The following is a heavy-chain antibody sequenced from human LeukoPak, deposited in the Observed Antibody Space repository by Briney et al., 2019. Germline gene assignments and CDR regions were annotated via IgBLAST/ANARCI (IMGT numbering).Heavy chain of an antibody. CDR1: GYTFTGYY. J-gene: IGHJ4*02. CDR3: ARDRRLNSGNYYLRGIFDY. CDR2: INPNSGGT. D-gene: IGHD1-26*01. Sequence: GAPVKVSCKASGYTFTGYYMHWVRQAPGQGLEWMGWINPNSGGTNYAQKFQGRVTMTRDTSISTAYMELDRLRSDDTAVYYCARDRRLNSGNYYLRGIFDYWGQGTLVTVSS. V-gene: IGHV1-2*02.